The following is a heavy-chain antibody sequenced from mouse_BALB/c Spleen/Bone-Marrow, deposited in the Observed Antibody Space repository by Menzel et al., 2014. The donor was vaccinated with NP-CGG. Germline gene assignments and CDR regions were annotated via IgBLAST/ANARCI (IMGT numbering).Heavy chain of an antibody. CDR1: GHTLTSYI. Sequence: VQLQQSGPELVKPGASVKMSCKASGHTLTSYIIHWVKQKPGPGLEWIGYINPYNDDTKYNERFRNKATPTSDKTSSTGCMEVRHVTYDDAVVYFCTRWQYYGACRGQGTLVTV. CDR3: TRWQYYGAC. CDR2: INPYNDDT. V-gene: IGHV1-14*01. D-gene: IGHD1-1*01. J-gene: IGHJ3*01.